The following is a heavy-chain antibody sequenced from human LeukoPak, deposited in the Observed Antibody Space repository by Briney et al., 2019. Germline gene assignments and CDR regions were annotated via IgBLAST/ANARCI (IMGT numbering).Heavy chain of an antibody. CDR3: ARDRIVEMATISGNFDY. CDR2: ISAYNGNT. CDR1: GYTFTSYA. D-gene: IGHD5-24*01. Sequence: ASVKVSCKASGYTFTSYAISWVRQAPGQGLEGMGWISAYNGNTKYAQKFQGRVTMTTDTSTSTAYMELRSLRSDDTAVYYCARDRIVEMATISGNFDYWGQGTLVTVSS. J-gene: IGHJ4*02. V-gene: IGHV1-18*01.